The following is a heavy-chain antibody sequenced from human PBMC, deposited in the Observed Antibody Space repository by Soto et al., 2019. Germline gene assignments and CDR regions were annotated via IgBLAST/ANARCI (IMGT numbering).Heavy chain of an antibody. V-gene: IGHV1-69*13. CDR2: IIPIFGTA. CDR1: GGTLSTYA. CDR3: ARGEQTGYIKCLTDNEMHV. D-gene: IGHD5-12*01. Sequence: SVKVSCKASGGTLSTYAVSWVRQAPGQGLAWMGGIIPIFGTADYAQIHQGRVTITADESTNKVYMELSSLRFEDTAVYYCARGEQTGYIKCLTDNEMHVWGQGTTVTVSS. J-gene: IGHJ6*02.